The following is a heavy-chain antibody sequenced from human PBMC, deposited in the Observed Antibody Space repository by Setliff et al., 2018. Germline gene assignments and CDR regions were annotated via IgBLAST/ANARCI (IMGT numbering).Heavy chain of an antibody. Sequence: GASVKVSCKASGYTFTDYYMHWVQQAPGKGLEWMGRVDPEDGETISAEKFQGRVTITADTSTDTAYMELSSLRSEDTAVYYCATLSKYPYGSGSYMGIRWFDHWGQGTRVTVSS. CDR1: GYTFTDYY. CDR3: ATLSKYPYGSGSYMGIRWFDH. CDR2: VDPEDGET. V-gene: IGHV1-69-2*01. D-gene: IGHD3-10*01. J-gene: IGHJ5*02.